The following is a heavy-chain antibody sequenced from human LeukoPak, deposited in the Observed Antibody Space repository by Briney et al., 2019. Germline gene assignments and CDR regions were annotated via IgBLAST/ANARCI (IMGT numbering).Heavy chain of an antibody. CDR3: AREEVKSFDN. CDR2: IKGDGSET. V-gene: IGHV3-7*03. Sequence: PGGSLSLSCAASGFSFSGYWMTWVRQAPGKGLEWVANIKGDGSETSYVTSVRGRFTISRDNAKNSLYQQMNNLRVEDTAVYYCAREEVKSFDNWGQGTLVTVSS. CDR1: GFSFSGYW. J-gene: IGHJ4*02.